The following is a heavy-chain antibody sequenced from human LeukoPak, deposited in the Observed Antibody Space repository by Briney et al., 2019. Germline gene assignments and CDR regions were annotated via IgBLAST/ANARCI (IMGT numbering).Heavy chain of an antibody. J-gene: IGHJ4*02. Sequence: GASVKVSCKASGGTFSSYAISWVRQAPGQGLEWMGGIIPIFGTANYAQKFQGRATITVDKSTSTAYMELSSLRSEDTAVYYCAREKPGAFDYWGQGTLVTVSS. V-gene: IGHV1-69*06. CDR2: IIPIFGTA. CDR3: AREKPGAFDY. CDR1: GGTFSSYA. D-gene: IGHD1-14*01.